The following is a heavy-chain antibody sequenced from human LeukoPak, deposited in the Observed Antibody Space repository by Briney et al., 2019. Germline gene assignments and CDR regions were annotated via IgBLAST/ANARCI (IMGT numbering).Heavy chain of an antibody. CDR1: GGSISSYY. D-gene: IGHD3-9*01. Sequence: PSETLSLTCTVSGGSISSYYWSWIRQPPGKGLEWIGHIYYTGSTNYNPSLESRVTISLDTSKNQFSLQMNSVTAADTAVYYCARDAKTYEIWTGYSSRTLDSWGQGILVTVSS. CDR3: ARDAKTYEIWTGYSSRTLDS. CDR2: IYYTGST. J-gene: IGHJ4*02. V-gene: IGHV4-59*01.